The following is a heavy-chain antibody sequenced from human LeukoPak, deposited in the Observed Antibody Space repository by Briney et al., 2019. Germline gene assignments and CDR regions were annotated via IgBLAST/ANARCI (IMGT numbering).Heavy chain of an antibody. Sequence: PGGSLRLSCAASGFTFSSYSMNWVRQAPGKGLEWVSSISSSSSYIYYADSVKGRFTISRDNAKNSLYLQMNSLRAEDTAVYYCARDMGSSSWTETGLWGQGTLVTVSS. CDR2: ISSSSSYI. V-gene: IGHV3-21*01. CDR1: GFTFSSYS. D-gene: IGHD6-13*01. CDR3: ARDMGSSSWTETGL. J-gene: IGHJ4*02.